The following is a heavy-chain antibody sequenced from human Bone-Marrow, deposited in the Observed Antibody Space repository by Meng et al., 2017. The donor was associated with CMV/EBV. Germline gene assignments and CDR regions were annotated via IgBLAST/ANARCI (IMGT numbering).Heavy chain of an antibody. D-gene: IGHD3-3*01. CDR3: ARDEQSIFGRRGAFDI. J-gene: IGHJ3*02. CDR1: GFTFTSYA. Sequence: GGSLRLSCAASGFTFTSYAMSWVRQSPGKGLEWVSSISAGSGSTYYADSVKGRFTLSRDNSKNTLYLLMNSLRAEDTALYYCARDEQSIFGRRGAFDIWGQGTMVTVSS. V-gene: IGHV3-23*01. CDR2: ISAGSGST.